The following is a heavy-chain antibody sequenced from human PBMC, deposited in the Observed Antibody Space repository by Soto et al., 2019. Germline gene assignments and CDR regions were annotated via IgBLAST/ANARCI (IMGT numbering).Heavy chain of an antibody. V-gene: IGHV2-5*02. CDR3: AHLPGASYRERFDA. CDR1: GFSLSTSGVN. Sequence: QITLKESGPTLVKPTQPLTLTCTFSGFSLSTSGVNVGWIRQPPGKALEWLALIYWDDDKLYSPSLKSRLTITQDTSKNQVVLSLTHMDPVDTATYYCAHLPGASYRERFDAWGQGTRVTGSS. J-gene: IGHJ5*02. CDR2: IYWDDDK. D-gene: IGHD2-2*01.